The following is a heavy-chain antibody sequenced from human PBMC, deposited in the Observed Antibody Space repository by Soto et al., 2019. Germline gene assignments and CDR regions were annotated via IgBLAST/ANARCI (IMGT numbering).Heavy chain of an antibody. CDR2: IYYSGST. Sequence: PSETLSLTCSVSGGSISNYYWSWIRQPPGKGLEWIGYIYYSGSTNYNPSLKSRVTISVDTSKNQFSLKLSSVTAADTAVYYCARDVLRFLEWSAQGFDPWGQGILVTVSS. J-gene: IGHJ5*02. D-gene: IGHD3-3*01. CDR3: ARDVLRFLEWSAQGFDP. V-gene: IGHV4-59*01. CDR1: GGSISNYY.